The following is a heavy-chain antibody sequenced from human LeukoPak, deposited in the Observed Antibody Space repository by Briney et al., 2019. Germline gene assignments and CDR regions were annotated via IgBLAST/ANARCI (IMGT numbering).Heavy chain of an antibody. CDR2: IISDGTSA. D-gene: IGHD3-9*01. Sequence: PGGSLRLSCAASGFTFRDYWMHWVRQAPGKGLVWVSRIISDGTSATYADFVKGRFIMSRDNAKNTLYLEMNSLRADDTAVYYCARDARYNIDVWGQGTTVTVSS. V-gene: IGHV3-74*01. CDR3: ARDARYNIDV. CDR1: GFTFRDYW. J-gene: IGHJ6*02.